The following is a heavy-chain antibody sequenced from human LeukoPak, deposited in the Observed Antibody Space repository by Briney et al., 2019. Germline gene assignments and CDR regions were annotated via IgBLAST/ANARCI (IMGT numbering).Heavy chain of an antibody. CDR2: IYYSGST. V-gene: IGHV4-59*08. CDR1: GGSISSYY. Sequence: SETLSLTCTVSGGSISSYYWSWIRQPPGKGLEWIGYIYYSGSTNYNSSLKSRVTISVDTSKNQFSLKLSSVTAADTAVYYCARQPLDGDYLLYALDIWGQGTMVTVSS. CDR3: ARQPLDGDYLLYALDI. D-gene: IGHD4-17*01. J-gene: IGHJ3*02.